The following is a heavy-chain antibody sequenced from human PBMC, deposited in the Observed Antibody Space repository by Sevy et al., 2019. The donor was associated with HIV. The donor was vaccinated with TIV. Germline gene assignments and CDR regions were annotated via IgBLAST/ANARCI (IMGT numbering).Heavy chain of an antibody. Sequence: GGSLRLPCAASGFTFSSNWMHWVRQAPGKGLVWVSRINSDGSSTDYADSVKGRFTISRDNAKNRLYLQMNSLRAEDTAVYYCARDAFVLVTTGGKKDGYFQHWGQGALVTVSS. D-gene: IGHD4-17*01. J-gene: IGHJ1*01. V-gene: IGHV3-74*01. CDR1: GFTFSSNW. CDR2: INSDGSST. CDR3: ARDAFVLVTTGGKKDGYFQH.